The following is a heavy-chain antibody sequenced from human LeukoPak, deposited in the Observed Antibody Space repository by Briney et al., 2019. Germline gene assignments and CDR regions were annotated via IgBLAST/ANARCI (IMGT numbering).Heavy chain of an antibody. D-gene: IGHD3-10*01. CDR3: XXXXXXXGXXYTXY. CDR1: AYTFSNYG. J-gene: IGHJ4*02. V-gene: IGHV1-18*01. CDR2: ISAYNGNT. Sequence: GASVKVSCKASAYTFSNYGFNWVRQAPGQGLEWMGWISAYNGNTKYAQKLQGRFTMSTDTSTSTAYMELRSLTSDDTAVYYCXXXXXXXGXXYTXYWGQGTLVXXSS.